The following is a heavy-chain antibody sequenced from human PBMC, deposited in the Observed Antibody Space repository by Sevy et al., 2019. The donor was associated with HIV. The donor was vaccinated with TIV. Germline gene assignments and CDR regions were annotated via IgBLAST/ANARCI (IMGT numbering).Heavy chain of an antibody. CDR2: FDPEDGET. J-gene: IGHJ4*02. Sequence: ASVKVSCKVTGYTLTGFSMHWVRQTPGKGREWMGTFDPEDGETIYAQKFQGRVIMTEDTSADTAHMDLSSLTSEDTAVYYWATTKDYYDSSGYPFDYWGQGTLVTVSS. D-gene: IGHD3-22*01. CDR1: GYTLTGFS. CDR3: ATTKDYYDSSGYPFDY. V-gene: IGHV1-24*01.